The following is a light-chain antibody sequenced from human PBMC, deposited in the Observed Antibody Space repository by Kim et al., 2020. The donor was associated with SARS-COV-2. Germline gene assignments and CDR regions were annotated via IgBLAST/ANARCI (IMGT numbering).Light chain of an antibody. V-gene: IGKV1-5*01. Sequence: DIQMTQSPSTLSASVGDRVTITCRASQSFSSWLAWYQQKPGKAPKLLIYDASSLQSGVPSRFSGRGSGTEFTLTISSLKPDDFATYYCQQYNSYPYTFGQGTKLEI. CDR1: QSFSSW. CDR2: DAS. J-gene: IGKJ2*01. CDR3: QQYNSYPYT.